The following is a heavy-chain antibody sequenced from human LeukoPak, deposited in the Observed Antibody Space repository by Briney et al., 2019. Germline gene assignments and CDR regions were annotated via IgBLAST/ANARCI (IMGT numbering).Heavy chain of an antibody. D-gene: IGHD4-17*01. CDR1: GFTFSSYS. Sequence: GGSLRLSCAASGFTFSSYSMNWVRQAPGKGLEWVSSISSSSSYIYYADSVKGRFTISRDNAKNSLYLQMNSLRVEDTAVYYCARDYRDYGYDYWGQGTLVTVSS. CDR3: ARDYRDYGYDY. J-gene: IGHJ4*02. V-gene: IGHV3-21*01. CDR2: ISSSSSYI.